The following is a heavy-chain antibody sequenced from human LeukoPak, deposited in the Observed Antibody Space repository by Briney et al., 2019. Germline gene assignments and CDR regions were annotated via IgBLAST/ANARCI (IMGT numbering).Heavy chain of an antibody. CDR1: GYTFTSYG. V-gene: IGHV1-18*01. D-gene: IGHD6-13*01. CDR2: ISAYNGNT. Sequence: ASVKVSCKASGYTFTSYGISWVRQAPGQGLEWMGWISAYNGNTNYAQKLQGRVTMTTDTSTSTAYMELRSLRSDDTAVYYCARDGSSSWYTSLYYYGMDVWGQGTAVTVSS. J-gene: IGHJ6*02. CDR3: ARDGSSSWYTSLYYYGMDV.